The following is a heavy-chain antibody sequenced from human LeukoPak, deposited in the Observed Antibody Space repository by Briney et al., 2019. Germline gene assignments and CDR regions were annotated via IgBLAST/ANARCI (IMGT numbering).Heavy chain of an antibody. V-gene: IGHV1-18*01. D-gene: IGHD5-18*01. CDR2: ISAYNGNT. J-gene: IGHJ4*02. CDR1: GYTFTSYG. Sequence: ASVKVSCKASGYTFTSYGISGVRQAPGQGLEWMGWISAYNGNTNYAQKLQGRVTMTIDTSTSTAYMELRSLRSDDTAVYYCARSGYSYGYAHFDYWGQGTLVTVSS. CDR3: ARSGYSYGYAHFDY.